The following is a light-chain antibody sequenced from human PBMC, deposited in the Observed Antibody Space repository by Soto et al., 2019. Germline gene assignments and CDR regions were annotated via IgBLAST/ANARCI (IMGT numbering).Light chain of an antibody. Sequence: ALTQPPSASGSPGQSVTISCTGTSSDVGGYNYVSWYQQHPGKAPKLMIYDVSKRPSGVPDRFSGSKSGNTASLTVSGLQAEDEADYYCSSYADTHIVFGTGTKVTVL. J-gene: IGLJ1*01. CDR3: SSYADTHIV. CDR1: SSDVGGYNY. V-gene: IGLV2-8*01. CDR2: DVS.